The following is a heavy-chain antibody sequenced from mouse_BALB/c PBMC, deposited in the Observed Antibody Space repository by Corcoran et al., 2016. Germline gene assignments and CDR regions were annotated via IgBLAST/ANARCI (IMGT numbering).Heavy chain of an antibody. V-gene: IGHV14-1*02. CDR2: IDPENGNT. CDR1: GFNIKDYY. J-gene: IGHJ4*01. D-gene: IGHD3-1*01. Sequence: EVQLQQSGAELVRPGALVKLSCKASGFNIKDYYMHWVKQRPEQGLEWIGWIDPENGNTIYDPKFQGKASITADTSSNTAYLQLSSLTSEDTAVYYCARSGDVYAMYYWGQGTSVTVSS. CDR3: ARSGDVYAMYY.